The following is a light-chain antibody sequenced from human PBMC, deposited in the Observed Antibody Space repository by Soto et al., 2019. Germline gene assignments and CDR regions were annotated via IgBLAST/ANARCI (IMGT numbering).Light chain of an antibody. Sequence: DVQMTQSPSSLSASVGDRDTITCRSSQNIASFLNWYQQRPETAPKLLIFAASNLENGVPSRFSGRGSATDFTLTISSLQPEDFATYFCQQTYNMPLTFGQGTKLEMK. CDR2: AAS. J-gene: IGKJ2*01. CDR1: QNIASF. CDR3: QQTYNMPLT. V-gene: IGKV1-39*01.